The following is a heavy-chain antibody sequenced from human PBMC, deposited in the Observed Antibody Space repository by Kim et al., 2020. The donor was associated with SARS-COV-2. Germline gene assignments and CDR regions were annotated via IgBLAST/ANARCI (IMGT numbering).Heavy chain of an antibody. J-gene: IGHJ4*02. D-gene: IGHD3-10*01. V-gene: IGHV4-34*01. CDR3: ARGWGSGSVDY. Sequence: NDNPSLKSRVTISVDTSKNQFSLKLSSVTAADTAVYYCARGWGSGSVDYWGQGTLVTVSS.